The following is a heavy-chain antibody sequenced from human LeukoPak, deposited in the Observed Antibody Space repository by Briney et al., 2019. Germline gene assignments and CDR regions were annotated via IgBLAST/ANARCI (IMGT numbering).Heavy chain of an antibody. J-gene: IGHJ4*02. CDR1: GLTFGRYT. CDR3: ASSGSYRFDY. CDR2: ISTSGSAM. V-gene: IGHV3-48*02. Sequence: PGGSLRLSCAASGLTFGRYTMNWVRQAPGKGLEWVSHISTSGSAMYYADSVKGRFTISRDNAKDSLYLQMNSLRDEDTAVYYCASSGSYRFDYWGQGTLVTVSS. D-gene: IGHD1-26*01.